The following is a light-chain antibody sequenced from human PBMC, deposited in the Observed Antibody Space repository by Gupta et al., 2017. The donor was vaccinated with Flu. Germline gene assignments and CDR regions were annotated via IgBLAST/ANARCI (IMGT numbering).Light chain of an antibody. CDR3: QQYGGIPDT. CDR1: QTVRKNY. J-gene: IGKJ2*01. V-gene: IGKV3-20*01. CDR2: GAS. Sequence: EVVLTQSLATLSLSPGESATLSCRASQTVRKNYLAWYQQKSGQAPRLLLSGASNRVSGTPDRFSGGGSGTDFTLTISRLEPADSAVYFCQQYGGIPDTFGQGTRLEIK.